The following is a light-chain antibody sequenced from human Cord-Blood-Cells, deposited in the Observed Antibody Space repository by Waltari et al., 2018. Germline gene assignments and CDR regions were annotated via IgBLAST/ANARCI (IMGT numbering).Light chain of an antibody. CDR1: SSAVGGYNY. CDR3: SSYTSSSTLCVV. CDR2: DVS. Sequence: QSALTQPASVSGSPGQSITISCTGTSSAVGGYNYVSWYQQHPGKAPKLMIYDVSNRPSGVSNRFSGSKSGNTASLTISGLQAEDEADYYCSSYTSSSTLCVVFGGGTKLTVL. V-gene: IGLV2-14*01. J-gene: IGLJ2*01.